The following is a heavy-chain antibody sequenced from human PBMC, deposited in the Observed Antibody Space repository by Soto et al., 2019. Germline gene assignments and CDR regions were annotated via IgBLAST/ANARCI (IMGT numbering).Heavy chain of an antibody. CDR3: ENGGGTIFPVDNFDY. J-gene: IGHJ4*02. D-gene: IGHD3-3*01. CDR2: ISYSGST. CDR1: GASVSSGNYY. Sequence: PSETLSLTCSVSGASVSSGNYYCSWIRQPPGKGLEWIGYISYSGSTNYNPSLKSRVAISVATSKNQFSLKLTSVTAADTAVYYCENGGGTIFPVDNFDYWGKRNLVTVS. V-gene: IGHV4-61*01.